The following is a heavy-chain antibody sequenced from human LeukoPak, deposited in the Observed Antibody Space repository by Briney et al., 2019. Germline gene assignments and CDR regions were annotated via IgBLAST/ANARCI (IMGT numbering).Heavy chain of an antibody. Sequence: GGPLTLSCGVSGFTFDDYHMSCVRHPPGGGGVGVTGVKWSGGSTDYADSVKGRVTISRDNAKNSLYLHMHSLRAEDTALYYCARDLAAPEGSGSYSCYGSDVWGQGTTVTVSS. CDR2: VKWSGGST. V-gene: IGHV3-20*04. CDR1: GFTFDDYH. D-gene: IGHD3-10*01. CDR3: ARDLAAPEGSGSYSCYGSDV. J-gene: IGHJ6*02.